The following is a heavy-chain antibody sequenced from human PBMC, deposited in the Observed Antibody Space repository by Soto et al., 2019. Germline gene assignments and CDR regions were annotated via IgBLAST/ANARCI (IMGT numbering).Heavy chain of an antibody. CDR1: GGTFSSYT. J-gene: IGHJ4*02. V-gene: IGHV1-69*02. D-gene: IGHD3-10*01. CDR2: IIPILGIA. Sequence: ASVKVSCKASGGTFSSYTISWVRQAPGQGLEWMGRIIPILGIANYAQKFQGRVTITADKSTSTAYLELSSLGSEDTAVYYCASHGPYYYGSGSSFDYWGQGTLVTVSS. CDR3: ASHGPYYYGSGSSFDY.